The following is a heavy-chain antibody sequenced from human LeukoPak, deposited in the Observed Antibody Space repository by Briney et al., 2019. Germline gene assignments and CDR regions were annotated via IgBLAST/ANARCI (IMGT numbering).Heavy chain of an antibody. D-gene: IGHD4-23*01. V-gene: IGHV4-59*08. J-gene: IGHJ4*02. Sequence: SETLSLTCTGSGGSISSYYWSWIGQPAGKGLDGMGYIYYSGSTNYNPSLKSRVTISVDTSKNQFSLKLGSVTAADTAVYYCARQARWFQKGYYFDYWGQGTLVTVSS. CDR3: ARQARWFQKGYYFDY. CDR1: GGSISSYY. CDR2: IYYSGST.